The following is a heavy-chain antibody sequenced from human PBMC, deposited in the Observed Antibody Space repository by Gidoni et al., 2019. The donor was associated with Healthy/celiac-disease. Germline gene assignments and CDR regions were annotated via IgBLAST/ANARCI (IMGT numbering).Heavy chain of an antibody. CDR2: ISYDGSNK. J-gene: IGHJ6*02. CDR3: ARDRYYGSGSMPDYYYYYGMDV. V-gene: IGHV3-30*01. D-gene: IGHD3-10*01. CDR1: GFTFSSYA. Sequence: QVQLVESGGGVVQPGRSLRLSCAASGFTFSSYAMPWVRQAPGKGLEWVAVISYDGSNKYYADSVKGRFTISRDNSKNTLYLQMNSLRAEDTAVYYCARDRYYGSGSMPDYYYYYGMDVWGQGTTVTVSS.